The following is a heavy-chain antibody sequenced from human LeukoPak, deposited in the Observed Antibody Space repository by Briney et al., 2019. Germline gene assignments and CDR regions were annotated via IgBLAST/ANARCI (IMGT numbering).Heavy chain of an antibody. CDR3: AKALLLFSSDYFDY. D-gene: IGHD3-10*01. CDR1: GFIVSSNH. CDR2: ISGSGGRT. V-gene: IGHV3-23*01. Sequence: GGSLRLSCAVPGFIVSSNHVNWVRQAPGKGLEWVSAISGSGGRTYYADSLKGRFTISRDNSKNTLYLQMNSLRAEDTAVYYCAKALLLFSSDYFDYWGQGTLVTVSS. J-gene: IGHJ4*02.